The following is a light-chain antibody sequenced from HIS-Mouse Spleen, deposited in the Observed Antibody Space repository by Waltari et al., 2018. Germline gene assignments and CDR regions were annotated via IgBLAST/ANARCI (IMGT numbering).Light chain of an antibody. J-gene: IGLJ2*01. Sequence: SYELTQPPSVSVSPGQPARITCSGDALPQKSAYWYQQESGQAPVLVIYEASKRPPGIPERFSGSSSGTMATLTISGAQVEDEADYYCYSTDSSGNHRVFGGGTKLTVL. CDR3: YSTDSSGNHRV. V-gene: IGLV3-10*01. CDR2: EAS. CDR1: ALPQKS.